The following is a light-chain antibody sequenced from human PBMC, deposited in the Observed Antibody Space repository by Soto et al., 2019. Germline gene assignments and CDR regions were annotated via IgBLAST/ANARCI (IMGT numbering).Light chain of an antibody. J-gene: IGLJ2*01. V-gene: IGLV2-23*02. CDR3: CSYAGSSTFVV. Sequence: QSVLTQPASVPGSPGQSITISCTGTNSDVGGYNLVSWYQQHPGKAPKLMIFEDTKRPSGVSDRFSGSKSGNTASLTVSGLQAEDEADYYCCSYAGSSTFVVFGGGTK. CDR2: EDT. CDR1: NSDVGGYNL.